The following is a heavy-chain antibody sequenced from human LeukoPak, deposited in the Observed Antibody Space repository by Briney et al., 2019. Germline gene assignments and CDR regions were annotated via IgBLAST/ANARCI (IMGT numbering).Heavy chain of an antibody. Sequence: HPGRSLRLSCAASGFTFSSYGMHWVRRAPGKGLEWVAVISYDGSNKYYADSVKGRFTISKDNSKNTLYLQMNSLRAEDTAVYYCAKVAPDYYDSSGPFDYWGQGTLVTVSS. CDR2: ISYDGSNK. J-gene: IGHJ4*02. CDR3: AKVAPDYYDSSGPFDY. CDR1: GFTFSSYG. V-gene: IGHV3-30*18. D-gene: IGHD3-22*01.